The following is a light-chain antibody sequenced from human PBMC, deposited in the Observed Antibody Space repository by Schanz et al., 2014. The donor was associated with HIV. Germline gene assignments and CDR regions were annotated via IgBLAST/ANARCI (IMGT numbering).Light chain of an antibody. Sequence: DIQMTQSPSTLSASVGDRVTITCRASQSISSWLAWYQQKPGKAPKLLIYATSSLQSGVPSRFSGSGSGTDFTLTISCLQPEDFATYFCQQSYSAPFTFGQGTKLDIK. CDR2: ATS. J-gene: IGKJ2*01. CDR1: QSISSW. V-gene: IGKV1-39*01. CDR3: QQSYSAPFT.